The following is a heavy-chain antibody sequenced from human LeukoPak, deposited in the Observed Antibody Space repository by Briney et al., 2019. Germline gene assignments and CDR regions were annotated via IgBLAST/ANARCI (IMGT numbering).Heavy chain of an antibody. CDR3: ARGDITYYYFDY. J-gene: IGHJ4*02. V-gene: IGHV4-61*08. CDR2: IYYSGST. D-gene: IGHD2-15*01. Sequence: SETLSLACTVSGGSITSGEHYCSWIRQPPGKGLEWIGYIYYSGSTNYNPSLKSRVTISVDTSKNQFSLKLSSVTAADTAVYYCARGDITYYYFDYWGQGTLVTVSS. CDR1: GGSITSGEHY.